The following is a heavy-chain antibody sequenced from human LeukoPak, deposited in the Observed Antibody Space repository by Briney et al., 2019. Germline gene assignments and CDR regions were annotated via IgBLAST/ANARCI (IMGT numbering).Heavy chain of an antibody. V-gene: IGHV3-23*01. CDR3: AKDRAGTPWAD. CDR1: GFTFGIYS. Sequence: GGSLRLSCAASGFTFGIYSMTWVRQAPGKGLERVSTVNPGGDSTYYADSVKGRFTISRDNPKNTVYLQMSSLRAEDTAIYYCAKDRAGTPWADWGQGTLVTVSS. J-gene: IGHJ4*02. D-gene: IGHD1-1*01. CDR2: VNPGGDST.